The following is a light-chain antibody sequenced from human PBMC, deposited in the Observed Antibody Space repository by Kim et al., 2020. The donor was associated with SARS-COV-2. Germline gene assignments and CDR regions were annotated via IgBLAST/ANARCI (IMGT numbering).Light chain of an antibody. Sequence: VPPEERTTPSGRAIHGVGSYLAWYQQKPCQPPRLLIYGASTRATGIPARFSGSGSGTDFTLTISSLQSEDFAVYYCQQYNSWPRTFGQGTKVDIK. V-gene: IGKV3-15*01. J-gene: IGKJ1*01. CDR2: GAS. CDR1: HGVGSY. CDR3: QQYNSWPRT.